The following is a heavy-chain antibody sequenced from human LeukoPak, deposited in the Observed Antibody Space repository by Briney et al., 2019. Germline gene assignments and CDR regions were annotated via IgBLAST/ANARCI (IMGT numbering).Heavy chain of an antibody. Sequence: GGSLRLSCAASGFTFSTYAMTWVRQAPGKGLEWVSAISGRGGYTYYVDSVKGRFTISRDNSKNTLYLQVNSLRAEDTAVYYCAKDGSGYDTGWYFDYWGQGTLVTVSS. CDR1: GFTFSTYA. J-gene: IGHJ4*02. V-gene: IGHV3-23*01. CDR2: ISGRGGYT. CDR3: AKDGSGYDTGWYFDY. D-gene: IGHD5-12*01.